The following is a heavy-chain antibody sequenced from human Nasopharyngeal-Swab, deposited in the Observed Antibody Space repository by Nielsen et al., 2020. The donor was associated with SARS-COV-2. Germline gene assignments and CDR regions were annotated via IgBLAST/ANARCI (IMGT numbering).Heavy chain of an antibody. J-gene: IGHJ4*02. Sequence: SETLSLTCAVYGGSFSAYHWNWLRQPPGKGLDWIGEINHSGSTIYNPSLKSRVSISVDTSKNQFSLKLSSVTAADTAVYYCARASGIAAAGRAPIDYWGQGTLVTVSS. D-gene: IGHD6-13*01. V-gene: IGHV4-34*01. CDR3: ARASGIAAAGRAPIDY. CDR1: GGSFSAYH. CDR2: INHSGST.